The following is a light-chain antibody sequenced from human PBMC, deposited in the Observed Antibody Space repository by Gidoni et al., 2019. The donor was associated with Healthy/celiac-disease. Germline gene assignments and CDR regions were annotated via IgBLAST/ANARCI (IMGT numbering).Light chain of an antibody. CDR3: MQALQTPRT. J-gene: IGKJ2*01. V-gene: IGKV2-28*01. Sequence: EIVMTQSPLSLPVTPGEPASISCRSSQSLLHSNGYNYLDWYLQKPGQSPQLLIYLGSNRASGVPDRFSGSGSGTDFTLKISRVEAEDVGVYYCMQALQTPRTFXQXTKLEIK. CDR1: QSLLHSNGYNY. CDR2: LGS.